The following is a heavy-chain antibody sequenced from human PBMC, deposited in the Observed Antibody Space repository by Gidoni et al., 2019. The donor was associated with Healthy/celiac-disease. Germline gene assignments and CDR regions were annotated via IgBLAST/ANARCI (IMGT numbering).Heavy chain of an antibody. CDR3: AKDPRMVDAFDI. CDR2: ISGSGGST. CDR1: GFTFSSYA. V-gene: IGHV3-23*01. D-gene: IGHD2-15*01. Sequence: EVQLLESGGGLVQPVGSLRLSCAASGFTFSSYAMSWVRQAPGKGLEWVSAISGSGGSTYYADSVKGRFTISRDNSKNTLYLQMNSLRAEDTAVYYCAKDPRMVDAFDIWGQGTMVTVSS. J-gene: IGHJ3*02.